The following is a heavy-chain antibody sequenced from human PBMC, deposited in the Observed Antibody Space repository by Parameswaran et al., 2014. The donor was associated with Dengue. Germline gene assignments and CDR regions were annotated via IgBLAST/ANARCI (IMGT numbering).Heavy chain of an antibody. CDR2: INPNSDGT. J-gene: IGHJ4*02. Sequence: VRQAPGQGLEWMGWINPNSDGTNYAQKFQARVTMTRDTSIGTAYMELSRLRSDDTAVYYCARGPYDFWSGRFDYWGQGTLVTVSS. CDR3: ARGPYDFWSGRFDY. D-gene: IGHD3-3*01. V-gene: IGHV1-2*02.